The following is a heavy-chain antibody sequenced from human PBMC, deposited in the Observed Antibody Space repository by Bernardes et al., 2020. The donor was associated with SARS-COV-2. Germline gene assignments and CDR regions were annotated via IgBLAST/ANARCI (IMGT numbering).Heavy chain of an antibody. V-gene: IGHV3-30-3*01. CDR2: ISYDGNNK. D-gene: IGHD1-1*01. Sequence: GGSLRLSCAASGFTFSNYAIPWVHQAPGKGLEWVAVISYDGNNKYYADSVKGRFTISRDNAKSTLYLQMNNLRAEDTAVYYCTTNPNYSFDYWGQGTLVTVSS. J-gene: IGHJ4*02. CDR3: TTNPNYSFDY. CDR1: GFTFSNYA.